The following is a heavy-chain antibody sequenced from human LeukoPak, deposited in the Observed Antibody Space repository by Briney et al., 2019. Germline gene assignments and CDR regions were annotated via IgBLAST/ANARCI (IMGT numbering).Heavy chain of an antibody. Sequence: ASVKVSCKASGYTFTSYGISWVRQAPGQGLEWMGWINPNSGGTNYAQKFQGRVTMTRDTSISTAYMELSRLRSDDTAVYYCARGYYYGSGSYFLFDYWGQGTLVTVSS. CDR2: INPNSGGT. CDR1: GYTFTSYG. V-gene: IGHV1-2*02. CDR3: ARGYYYGSGSYFLFDY. D-gene: IGHD3-10*01. J-gene: IGHJ4*02.